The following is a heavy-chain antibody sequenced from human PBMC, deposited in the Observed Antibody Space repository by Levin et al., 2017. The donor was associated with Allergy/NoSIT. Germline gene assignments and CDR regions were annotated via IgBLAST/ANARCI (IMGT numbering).Heavy chain of an antibody. J-gene: IGHJ3*02. CDR3: AREAANYDYIGGSHYAFDI. Sequence: GGSLRLSCAASGFTFSSYAMHWVRQAPGKGLEWVAVISYDGSNKYYADSVKGRFTISRDNSKNTLYLQMNSLRAEDTAVYYCAREAANYDYIGGSHYAFDIWGQGTMVTVSS. V-gene: IGHV3-30-3*01. CDR1: GFTFSSYA. CDR2: ISYDGSNK. D-gene: IGHD3-16*01.